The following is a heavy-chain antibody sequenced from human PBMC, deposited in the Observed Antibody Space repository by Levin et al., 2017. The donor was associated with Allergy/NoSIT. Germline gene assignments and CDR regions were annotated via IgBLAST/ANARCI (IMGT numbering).Heavy chain of an antibody. CDR3: AKDGTLLATSEDYLDS. D-gene: IGHD5-12*01. CDR1: GFTFNSFA. Sequence: GGSLRLSCAGSGFTFNSFALSWVRQAPGKGLEWVSTVSAYGESTYYADSVKGRFTVSRDNSRNTLYLLMSSLGAEDPALYYCAKDGTLLATSEDYLDSWGQGTQVTVFS. CDR2: VSAYGEST. J-gene: IGHJ4*02. V-gene: IGHV3-23*01.